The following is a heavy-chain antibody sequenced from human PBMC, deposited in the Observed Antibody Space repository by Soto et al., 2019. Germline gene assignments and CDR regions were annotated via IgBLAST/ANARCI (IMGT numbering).Heavy chain of an antibody. D-gene: IGHD4-17*01. Sequence: QVQLQESGPGLVKPSESLSLTCSVSGGSITTYYWSWIRQSPGKGLEWIGYFSYSGRTNYNPSLKSRVTIAGDTSQNQFSVRLRSVTAADTAVYYYASHPYGLTGYFDYWGQGALVTVSS. V-gene: IGHV4-59*01. CDR3: ASHPYGLTGYFDY. CDR2: FSYSGRT. CDR1: GGSITTYY. J-gene: IGHJ4*02.